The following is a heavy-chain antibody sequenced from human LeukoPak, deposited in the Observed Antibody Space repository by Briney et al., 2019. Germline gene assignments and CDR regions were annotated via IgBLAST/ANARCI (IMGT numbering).Heavy chain of an antibody. D-gene: IGHD2-21*01. V-gene: IGHV4-28*01. Sequence: PSDTLSLTCAVSGYSISSSNWWGWIRQPPGKGLEWIGYIYHSGSTYYNPSLKSRVTMSVDMSKNQFSLKVNSVTAVDTAVYYFAKKIDGHNWFDPWGQGTLVTVSS. J-gene: IGHJ5*02. CDR1: GYSISSSNW. CDR3: AKKIDGHNWFDP. CDR2: IYHSGST.